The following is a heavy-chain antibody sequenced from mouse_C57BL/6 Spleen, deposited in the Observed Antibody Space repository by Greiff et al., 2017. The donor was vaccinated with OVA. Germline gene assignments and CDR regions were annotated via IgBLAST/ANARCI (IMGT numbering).Heavy chain of an antibody. D-gene: IGHD1-1*01. CDR3: ARPPNYYGSSYRAMDY. J-gene: IGHJ4*01. CDR2: IFPGSGST. Sequence: VQLQQSGPELVKPGASVKISCKASGYTFTDYYINWVKQRPGQGLEWIGWIFPGSGSTYYNEKFKGKATFTADTSSNTAYMQLSSLTTEDSAIYYCARPPNYYGSSYRAMDYWGQGTSVTVSS. CDR1: GYTFTDYY. V-gene: IGHV1-75*01.